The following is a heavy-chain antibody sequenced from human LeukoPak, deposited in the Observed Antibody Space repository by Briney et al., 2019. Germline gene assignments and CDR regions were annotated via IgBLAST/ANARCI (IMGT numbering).Heavy chain of an antibody. Sequence: SETLSLTCTVSGGSISSTTYYWGWIRQPPGKGLEWIGSIYESGSTSYNPSLKSRVTISVDTSKNHFSLKLSSVTAADTAVYYCARDPQTSSSGWYFDYWGQGTLVTVSS. CDR2: IYESGST. CDR3: ARDPQTSSSGWYFDY. V-gene: IGHV4-39*07. CDR1: GGSISSTTYY. J-gene: IGHJ4*02. D-gene: IGHD6-19*01.